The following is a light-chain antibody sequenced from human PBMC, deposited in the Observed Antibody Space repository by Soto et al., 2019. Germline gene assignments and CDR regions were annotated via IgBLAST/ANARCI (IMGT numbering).Light chain of an antibody. CDR3: QQSYSTLWT. Sequence: DIQMTQSPSSLSASVGDRVTITCRASQSISSYLNWYQQKPGKAPKLLIYAASSLQSGVPSRFSGSGSGTDFTLTISSLPPEDVATYYCQQSYSTLWTFGQGTKVEIK. CDR1: QSISSY. V-gene: IGKV1-39*01. CDR2: AAS. J-gene: IGKJ1*01.